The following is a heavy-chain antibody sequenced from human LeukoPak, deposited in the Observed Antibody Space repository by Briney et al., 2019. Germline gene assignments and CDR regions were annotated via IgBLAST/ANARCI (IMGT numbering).Heavy chain of an antibody. CDR2: IIPIFGTA. CDR3: ARDANPYCSGGSCYSPYFDY. V-gene: IGHV1-69*01. Sequence: GSSVKVSCKASGGTFSSYAISWVRQAPGQGLEWMGGIIPIFGTANYAQKFQGRVTITADESTSTAYMELSSLRSEDTAVYYCARDANPYCSGGSCYSPYFDYWGQGTLVTVSS. J-gene: IGHJ4*02. D-gene: IGHD2-15*01. CDR1: GGTFSSYA.